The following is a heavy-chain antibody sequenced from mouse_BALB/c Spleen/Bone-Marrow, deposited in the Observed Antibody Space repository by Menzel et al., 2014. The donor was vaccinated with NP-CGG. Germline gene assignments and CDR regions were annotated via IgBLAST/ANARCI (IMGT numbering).Heavy chain of an antibody. CDR1: GYSFTDYN. D-gene: IGHD2-3*01. CDR3: ARGHDGYRTWFAY. V-gene: IGHV1-39*01. CDR2: IDPSYGGT. J-gene: IGHJ3*01. Sequence: EVQLQQSGPELEKPGASVKMSCKASGYSFTDYNMNWVKQSNGKSLEWIGNIDPSYGGTTYNQKFKGKATLTVDKSSSTVYMQLKSLTSEDSAVYYCARGHDGYRTWFAYWGQGTLGTVSA.